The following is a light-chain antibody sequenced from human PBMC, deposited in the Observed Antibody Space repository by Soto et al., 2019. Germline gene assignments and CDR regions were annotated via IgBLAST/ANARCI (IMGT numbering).Light chain of an antibody. V-gene: IGKV3D-15*01. CDR2: GAS. J-gene: IGKJ1*01. Sequence: EIVLTQSPGTLSLSPGERATLSCRASQSLTNNYFAWYQQKPGRALRLLIDGASTRATGIPDRFSGSGSGTEFTLTISSLQSEDFAVYDCQQYNNWWTFGQGTKVDIK. CDR3: QQYNNWWT. CDR1: QSLTNN.